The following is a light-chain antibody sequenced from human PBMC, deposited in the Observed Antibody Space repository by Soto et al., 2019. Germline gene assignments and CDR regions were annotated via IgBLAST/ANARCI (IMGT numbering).Light chain of an antibody. Sequence: EIVLTQSPGTLSLSPGARATLSCRASQSVSSSYLGWYQQKPAQAPRLLIYGASGRATGIPDRFSGSGSGTAFSITISRLEPEDFAVYYCQHYGGSPSFTFGPGTKVDIK. CDR3: QHYGGSPSFT. CDR1: QSVSSSY. V-gene: IGKV3-20*01. J-gene: IGKJ3*01. CDR2: GAS.